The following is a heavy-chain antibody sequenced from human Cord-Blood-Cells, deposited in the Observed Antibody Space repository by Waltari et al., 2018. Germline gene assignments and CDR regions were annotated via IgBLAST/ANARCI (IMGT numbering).Heavy chain of an antibody. CDR1: GFTFRSYG. V-gene: IGHV3-33*01. CDR2: IWYDGSNK. CDR3: ARGGSGSYWYFDL. D-gene: IGHD1-26*01. J-gene: IGHJ2*01. Sequence: VQLVEPGGGVVQPGRSLRRSCAASGFTFRSYGMHWVRQAPGKGLEWVAVIWYDGSNKYYADSVKGRFTIARDNSKNTLYLQMNSLRAEDTAGYYCARGGSGSYWYFDLWGRGTLVTVSS.